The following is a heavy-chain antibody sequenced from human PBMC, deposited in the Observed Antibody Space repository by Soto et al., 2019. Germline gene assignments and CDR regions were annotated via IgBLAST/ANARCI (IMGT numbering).Heavy chain of an antibody. CDR3: GRGLAAAGQGFDY. CDR1: GGSFSGYY. CDR2: INHSGST. V-gene: IGHV4-34*01. Sequence: QVQLQHWGAGLLKPSETLSLTCAVYGGSFSGYYWSWIRQPPGQGLEWIGEINHSGSTNYHPSLKSRVTISVDTSKDQFSLKLSSVTGADTAVYYCGRGLAAAGQGFDYWGQGTLVTFSS. D-gene: IGHD6-13*01. J-gene: IGHJ4*02.